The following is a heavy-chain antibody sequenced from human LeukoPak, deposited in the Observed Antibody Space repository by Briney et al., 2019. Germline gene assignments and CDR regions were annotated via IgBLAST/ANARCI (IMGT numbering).Heavy chain of an antibody. CDR1: GFTFSNHA. CDR2: ISKVNT. V-gene: IGHV3-23*01. CDR3: VREAGYCASVCLKSNWFDP. J-gene: IGHJ5*02. D-gene: IGHD2-21*02. Sequence: GGSLRLSCAASGFTFSNHAMSWVRQPPGKGLEWVSAISKVNTYYADSVGGRLSFSRDDSKNMVYLKMNSMRDEDTALYYCVREAGYCASVCLKSNWFDPWGQGTLVTVSS.